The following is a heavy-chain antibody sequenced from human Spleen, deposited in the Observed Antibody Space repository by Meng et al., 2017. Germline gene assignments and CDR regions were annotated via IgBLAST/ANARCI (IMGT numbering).Heavy chain of an antibody. Sequence: QVQLVPSGAEVNNPGASVKVSCKTSGYSFTTYAIHWVRQAPGQRLEWMGWISVGDGNTKYSQNFQGRVTFTRDTSASTASMELSSLRSEDTAVYYCVRWYFDYWGQGTLVTVSS. J-gene: IGHJ4*02. CDR2: ISVGDGNT. CDR1: GYSFTTYA. V-gene: IGHV1-3*01. D-gene: IGHD6-13*01. CDR3: VRWYFDY.